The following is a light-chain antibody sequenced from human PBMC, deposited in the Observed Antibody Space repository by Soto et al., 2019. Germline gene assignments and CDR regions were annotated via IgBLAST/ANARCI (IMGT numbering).Light chain of an antibody. CDR3: QHYNSYSEA. J-gene: IGKJ1*01. CDR1: QSVSGW. V-gene: IGKV1-5*03. Sequence: DIQMTQSPSTLSASVGDTVTVTCRASQSVSGWLAWYQQKPGEAPKLLIYKASTLKSGVPSRFSGSGSGTELTLTISSLQPDDFETYYCQHYNSYSEAFGQGTKVDIK. CDR2: KAS.